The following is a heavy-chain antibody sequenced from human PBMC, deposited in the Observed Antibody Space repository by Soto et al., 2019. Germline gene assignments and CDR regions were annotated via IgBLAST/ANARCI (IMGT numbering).Heavy chain of an antibody. D-gene: IGHD3-22*01. J-gene: IGHJ6*02. CDR2: IYYSGST. Sequence: SETLSLTCTVSGGSISSSSYYWGWIRQPPGKGPEWIGSIYYSGSTYYNPSLKSRVTISVDTSKNQFSLKLSSVTAADTAVYYCVRRYYYDSSGYYASYYGMDVWGQGTTVTVSS. CDR1: GGSISSSSYY. V-gene: IGHV4-39*01. CDR3: VRRYYYDSSGYYASYYGMDV.